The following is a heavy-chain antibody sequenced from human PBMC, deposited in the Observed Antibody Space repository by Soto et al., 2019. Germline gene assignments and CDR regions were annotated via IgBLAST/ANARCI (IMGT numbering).Heavy chain of an antibody. CDR2: IWYDGSNK. CDR3: ARDCAGYSSGWYQRGGFDY. Sequence: QVQLVESGGGVVQPGRSLRLSCAASGFTFSSYGMHWVRQAPGKGLEWVAVIWYDGSNKYYADSVKGRFTISRDNSKNTLYLQRNSRSAEDTAVYYCARDCAGYSSGWYQRGGFDYWGQGTLVTVSS. J-gene: IGHJ4*02. D-gene: IGHD6-19*01. V-gene: IGHV3-33*01. CDR1: GFTFSSYG.